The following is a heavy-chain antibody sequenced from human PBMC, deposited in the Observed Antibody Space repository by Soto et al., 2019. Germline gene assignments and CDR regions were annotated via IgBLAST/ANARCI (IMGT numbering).Heavy chain of an antibody. CDR2: ISAYNGNT. Sequence: ASVKASCKSSGDTITSNGISWVRQAPEQGLEWMGWISAYNGNTNYARKLQGRVTMTTDTSTSTAYMELRSLRSDDTAVYYCAREMKYYDFWSGYLNWFDPWGQGTLVTVSS. D-gene: IGHD3-3*01. CDR1: GDTITSNG. J-gene: IGHJ5*02. V-gene: IGHV1-18*01. CDR3: AREMKYYDFWSGYLNWFDP.